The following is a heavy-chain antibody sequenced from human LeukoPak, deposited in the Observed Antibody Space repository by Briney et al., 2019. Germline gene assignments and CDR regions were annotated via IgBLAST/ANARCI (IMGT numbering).Heavy chain of an antibody. Sequence: SETLSLTCAVYGGSFSGYYWSWIRQPPGKGLEWSGEINHSGSTNYNPSLKSRVTISVDTSKNQFSLKLSSVTAAETAVYYCARGAPGRYCSGGSCYFDYWGQGTLVTVSS. J-gene: IGHJ4*02. D-gene: IGHD2-15*01. CDR1: GGSFSGYY. CDR3: ARGAPGRYCSGGSCYFDY. CDR2: INHSGST. V-gene: IGHV4-34*01.